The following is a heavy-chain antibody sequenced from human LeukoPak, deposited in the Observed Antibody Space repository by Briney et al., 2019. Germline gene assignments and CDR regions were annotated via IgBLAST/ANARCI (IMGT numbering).Heavy chain of an antibody. J-gene: IGHJ5*02. CDR1: GGSISSYY. CDR2: VHYSGST. V-gene: IGHV4-59*08. D-gene: IGHD5-24*01. CDR3: ARRGDGYNPGWFDP. Sequence: SETLSLTCTVSGGSISSYYWSWIRQPPGKGLEWIGYVHYSGSTNYNPSLKSRVTTSLDTSKNQFSLKLSSVTAADTAVYYCARRGDGYNPGWFDPWGQGTLVTVSS.